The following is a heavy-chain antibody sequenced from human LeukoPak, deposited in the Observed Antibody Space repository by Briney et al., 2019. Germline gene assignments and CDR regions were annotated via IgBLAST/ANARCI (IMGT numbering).Heavy chain of an antibody. Sequence: ASVKVSCKASGYTFTGYYMHWVRQAPGQGLEWMGWINPNSGGTNYAQKFQGRATMTRDTSISTAYMELSRLRSDDTAVYYCARVMVRGVNIIDYWGQGTPVTVSS. CDR1: GYTFTGYY. J-gene: IGHJ4*02. CDR3: ARVMVRGVNIIDY. CDR2: INPNSGGT. V-gene: IGHV1-2*02. D-gene: IGHD3-10*01.